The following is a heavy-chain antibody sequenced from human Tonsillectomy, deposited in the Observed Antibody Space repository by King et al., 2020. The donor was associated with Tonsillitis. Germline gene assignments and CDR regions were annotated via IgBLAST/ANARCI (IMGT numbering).Heavy chain of an antibody. J-gene: IGHJ6*02. CDR3: AGTLGAELLFGHGYGMDV. CDR1: GFTFHKYG. CDR2: ISYDGIYK. V-gene: IGHV3-30*03. D-gene: IGHD3-3*01. Sequence: VQLVESGGGVVQPGGSLRLSCAASGFTFHKYGMHWVRQAPGKGLEWVAVISYDGIYKYYTDSVKGRFTISRDNSNNTLFLQMNSLRAEDTAVYFCAGTLGAELLFGHGYGMDVWGQGTTVTVSS.